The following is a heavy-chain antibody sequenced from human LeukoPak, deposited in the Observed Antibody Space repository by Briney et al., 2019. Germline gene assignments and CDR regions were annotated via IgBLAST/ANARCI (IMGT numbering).Heavy chain of an antibody. Sequence: ASVKVSCKASGYTFTSFDINWVQQATGQGLEGIGWMNPNSGNTGYAQKFQGRVTMTRNTSISTAYMELSSLRSEDTAVYYCARVGTGAYYYDSSGYYHWGQGTLVTVSS. CDR1: GYTFTSFD. V-gene: IGHV1-8*01. J-gene: IGHJ4*02. CDR3: ARVGTGAYYYDSSGYYH. D-gene: IGHD3-22*01. CDR2: MNPNSGNT.